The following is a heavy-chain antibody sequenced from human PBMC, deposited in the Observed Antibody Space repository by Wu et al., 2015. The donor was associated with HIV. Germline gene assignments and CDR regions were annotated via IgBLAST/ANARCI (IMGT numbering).Heavy chain of an antibody. V-gene: IGHV1-69*12. CDR3: ARDYFLPVQLLVRGRWFDP. J-gene: IGHJ5*02. Sequence: QVQLVQSGAEVKKPGSSVKVSCKASGGTFSSYAISWVRQAPGQGLEWMGGIIPIFGTANYAQKFQGRVTITADESTSTAYMELSSLRSEDTAVYYCARDYFLPVQLLVRGRWFDPVGPGTLVTVSS. CDR2: IIPIFGTA. CDR1: GGTFSSYA. D-gene: IGHD2-2*01.